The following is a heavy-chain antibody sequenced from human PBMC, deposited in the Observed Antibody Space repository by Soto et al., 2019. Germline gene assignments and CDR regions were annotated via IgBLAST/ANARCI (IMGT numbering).Heavy chain of an antibody. J-gene: IGHJ4*02. Sequence: EVQLVESGGGLIQPGGSLRLSCAASGFTVSSNYMSWVRQAPGKGLEWVSVSYSGGSTYYADSVKGRFTISRDNSKNTLYLQMNSLRAEDTAVYYCARHITMDPLLVYWGQGTLVTVSS. D-gene: IGHD3-10*01. CDR1: GFTVSSNY. CDR2: SYSGGST. CDR3: ARHITMDPLLVY. V-gene: IGHV3-53*01.